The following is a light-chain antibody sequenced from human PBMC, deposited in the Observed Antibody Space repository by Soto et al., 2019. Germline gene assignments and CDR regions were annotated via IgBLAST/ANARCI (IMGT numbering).Light chain of an antibody. Sequence: ELVMTQSPATLSVSPGERATLSCRASQSVSSNLAWYQPKPGQAPRLLIHGASTRATGIPARFSGSGSGTDFTLTISDLEPEDFAVYYCQQHSHWPPWTFGQGTKVDIK. CDR3: QQHSHWPPWT. CDR1: QSVSSN. V-gene: IGKV3-15*01. J-gene: IGKJ1*01. CDR2: GAS.